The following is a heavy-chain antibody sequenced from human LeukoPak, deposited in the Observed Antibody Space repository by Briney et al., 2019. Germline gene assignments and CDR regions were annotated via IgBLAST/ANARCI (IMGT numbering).Heavy chain of an antibody. Sequence: GGSLRLSCAASGFTFSSYALTWVRQAPGEGLDWVSSISVSSTTYYLDSVKGRFSVSRDNSNHALYLQMNSLRAEDTALYYCAKCNLDNCREGFDVWGQGTTVTVSS. J-gene: IGHJ3*01. CDR3: AKCNLDNCREGFDV. D-gene: IGHD1-1*01. CDR1: GFTFSSYA. CDR2: ISVSSTT. V-gene: IGHV3-23*01.